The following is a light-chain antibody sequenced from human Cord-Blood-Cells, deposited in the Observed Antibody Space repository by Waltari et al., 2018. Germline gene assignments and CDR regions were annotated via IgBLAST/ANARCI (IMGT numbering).Light chain of an antibody. CDR2: GAS. V-gene: IGKV3-20*01. CDR1: PRVNTHY. CDR3: QQYGSSPWT. Sequence: SSRATPRVNTHYIAWYQPKPGQAPRLLIDGASSRATGIPDRFSGSGSGTDFTLTISRLEPEDFAVYYCQQYGSSPWTFGQGTKVEIK. J-gene: IGKJ1*01.